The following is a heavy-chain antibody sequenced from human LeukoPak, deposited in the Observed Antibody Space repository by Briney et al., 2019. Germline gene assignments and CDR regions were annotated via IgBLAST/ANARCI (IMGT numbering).Heavy chain of an antibody. J-gene: IGHJ5*02. CDR3: AREVPGTSQGWFDP. D-gene: IGHD1-1*01. CDR2: INHSGST. CDR1: GGSFSGYY. Sequence: SETLSLTCAVYGGSFSGYYWSWIRQPPGKGLEWIGEINHSGSTNYNPSLKSRVTISVDTSKNQFSLKLSSVTAADTAVYYCAREVPGTSQGWFDPWGQGTLVTVSS. V-gene: IGHV4-34*01.